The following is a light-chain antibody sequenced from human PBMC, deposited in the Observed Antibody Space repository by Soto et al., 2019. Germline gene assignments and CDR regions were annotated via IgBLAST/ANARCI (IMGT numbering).Light chain of an antibody. Sequence: VLTQPPSASGSPGQSVTISCAGTSSDVGGYNYVSWYQQHPGKAPKLMIYEVSKRPSGVPDRFSGSKSGNTASLAVSGLQAEDEADYYCSSYAGSRYVFGTGTKVTVL. CDR3: SSYAGSRYV. J-gene: IGLJ1*01. CDR2: EVS. CDR1: SSDVGGYNY. V-gene: IGLV2-8*01.